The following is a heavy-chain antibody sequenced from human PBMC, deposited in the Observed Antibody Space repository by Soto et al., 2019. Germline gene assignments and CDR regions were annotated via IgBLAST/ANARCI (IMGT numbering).Heavy chain of an antibody. CDR1: GYIFTNYD. CDR2: IIPIFGTA. Sequence: ASVKVSCKASGYIFTNYDITWVRQAPGQGLEWMGGIIPIFGTANYAQKFQGRVTITADESTSTAYMELSSLRSEDTAVYYCARDNSRDYGSGLMAWWFDPWGQGTLVTVSS. V-gene: IGHV1-69*13. D-gene: IGHD3-10*01. CDR3: ARDNSRDYGSGLMAWWFDP. J-gene: IGHJ5*02.